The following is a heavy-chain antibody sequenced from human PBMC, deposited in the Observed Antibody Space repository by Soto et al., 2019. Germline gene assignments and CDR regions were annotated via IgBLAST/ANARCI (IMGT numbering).Heavy chain of an antibody. CDR3: AREAGYCSRTSCYRRAFDT. CDR1: GFTFSGHW. V-gene: IGHV3-74*03. D-gene: IGHD2-2*01. Sequence: EVQLVESGGDLVQPGGSLRLSCAASGFTFSGHWMHWVRQVPGKGLEWVSRINTDGGSAAYADSVKGRFTIYRDNAKNTLYLQITGLRAEDTAVYYCAREAGYCSRTSCYRRAFDTWGQGTTVTVSS. J-gene: IGHJ3*02. CDR2: INTDGGSA.